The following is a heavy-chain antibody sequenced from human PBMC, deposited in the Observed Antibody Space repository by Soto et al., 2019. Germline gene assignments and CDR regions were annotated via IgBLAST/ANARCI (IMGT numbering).Heavy chain of an antibody. CDR1: GGSISSYY. Sequence: QVQLQESGPGLVKPSETLSLTCTVSGGSISSYYWSWIRQPPGKGLEWIGYIYYSGSTNYNPSLKSRVTLSVDPSKNLFSLNLSSVPAADTAVYYCARRWGAAVDYWGQGTLVTVSS. D-gene: IGHD6-13*01. CDR3: ARRWGAAVDY. V-gene: IGHV4-59*08. J-gene: IGHJ4*02. CDR2: IYYSGST.